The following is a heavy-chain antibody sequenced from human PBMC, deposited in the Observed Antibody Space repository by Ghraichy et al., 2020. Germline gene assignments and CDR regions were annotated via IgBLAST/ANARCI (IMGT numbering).Heavy chain of an antibody. CDR1: GGSFSGYY. J-gene: IGHJ6*03. CDR2: INHSGST. CDR3: ARGPSSSSGHYYYYMDV. Sequence: SQTLSLTCAVYGGSFSGYYWSWIRQPPGKGLEWIGEINHSGSTNYNPSLKSRVTISVDTSKNQFSLKLSSVTAADTAVYYCARGPSSSSGHYYYYMDVWGKGTTVTVSS. V-gene: IGHV4-34*01. D-gene: IGHD6-6*01.